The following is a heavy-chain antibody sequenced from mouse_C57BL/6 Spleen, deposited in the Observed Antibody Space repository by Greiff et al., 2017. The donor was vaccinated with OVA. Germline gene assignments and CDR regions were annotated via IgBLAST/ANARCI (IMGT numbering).Heavy chain of an antibody. V-gene: IGHV1-80*01. CDR3: CYGSSYVGYFDY. D-gene: IGHD1-1*01. J-gene: IGHJ2*01. CDR2: IYPGDGDT. CDR1: GYAFSSYW. Sequence: QVQLQQSGAELVKPGASVKISCKASGYAFSSYWMNWVKQRPGKGLEWIGQIYPGDGDTNYNGKFKGKATLTADKSSSTAYMQHSSLTSEDSAVYFCCYGSSYVGYFDYWGQGTTLTVSS.